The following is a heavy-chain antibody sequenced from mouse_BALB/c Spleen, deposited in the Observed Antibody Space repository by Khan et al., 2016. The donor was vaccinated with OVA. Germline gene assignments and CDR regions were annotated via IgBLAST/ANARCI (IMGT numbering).Heavy chain of an antibody. CDR1: GYTFTTYW. CDR3: ARDRIDY. V-gene: IGHV1-7*01. Sequence: QVQLKQSGAELAKPGASVKMSCKASGYTFTTYWMHWVQQRPGQGLEWIGYINPTSGFTDYNQKFKDKATLTADKSSSTAYMQLSSLTSDDSAVYYYARDRIDYWGQGTTLTVSS. J-gene: IGHJ2*01. CDR2: INPTSGFT.